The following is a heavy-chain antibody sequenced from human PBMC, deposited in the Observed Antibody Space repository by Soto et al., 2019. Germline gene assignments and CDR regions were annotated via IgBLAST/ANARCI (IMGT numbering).Heavy chain of an antibody. J-gene: IGHJ4*02. CDR2: ITVTSDYK. D-gene: IGHD3-10*01. Sequence: EVQLVDSGGGLVKPGGSLRLSCAASGFTFSTYNMNWVRQAPGKGLEWVSSITVTSDYKFYAESLEGRFTISRDNAKNSLYLQMNSLRAEDTAVYYCARGSYGNFDYWGQGTLVTVSS. V-gene: IGHV3-21*01. CDR3: ARGSYGNFDY. CDR1: GFTFSTYN.